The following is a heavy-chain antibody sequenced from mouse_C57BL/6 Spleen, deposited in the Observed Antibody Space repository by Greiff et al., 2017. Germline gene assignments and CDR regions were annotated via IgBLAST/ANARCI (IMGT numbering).Heavy chain of an antibody. CDR1: GYTFTSYW. D-gene: IGHD1-1*01. J-gene: IGHJ3*01. Sequence: QVQLQQPGAELVKPGASVKLSCKASGYTFTSYWMHWVKQRPGQGLEWIGMIHPNSGSTNYNEKFKSKATLTVDKSSSTAYMQLSSLTSEDSAVXYCASYYGSSEFAYWGQGTLVTVSA. CDR3: ASYYGSSEFAY. CDR2: IHPNSGST. V-gene: IGHV1-64*01.